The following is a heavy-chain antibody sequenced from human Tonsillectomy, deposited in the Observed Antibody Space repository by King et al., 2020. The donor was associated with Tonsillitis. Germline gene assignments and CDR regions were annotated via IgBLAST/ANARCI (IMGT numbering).Heavy chain of an antibody. CDR1: RGSISSGTYY. J-gene: IGHJ3*02. V-gene: IGHV4-61*02. CDR3: ARSRNFWNGYYWGSDAFDI. Sequence: VQLQESGPGLVKPSQTLFLTCTVSRGSISSGTYYWNWIRQPAGKGLEWIGHVYTSGSTNYNPSLTSRVSISMDTSRNQFSLKLHSVTAADTAVFYCARSRNFWNGYYWGSDAFDIWGQGTMVTVSS. D-gene: IGHD3-3*01. CDR2: VYTSGST.